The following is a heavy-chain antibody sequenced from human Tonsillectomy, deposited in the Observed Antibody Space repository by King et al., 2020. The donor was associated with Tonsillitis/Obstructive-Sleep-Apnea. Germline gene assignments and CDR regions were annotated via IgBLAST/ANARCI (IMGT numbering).Heavy chain of an antibody. CDR1: GGSISSYY. CDR3: ARVYSNPNGQYFYYYFMDV. V-gene: IGHV4-59*01. Sequence: VQLQESGPGLVKPSETLSLTCTVSGGSISSYYWSWIRQPPGKGLEWIGYIYYSGSTNYNPSLKSRVTISVDTSKNQFSLKLSPVTAADTAVYYCARVYSNPNGQYFYYYFMDVWGKGTTVTVSS. CDR2: IYYSGST. J-gene: IGHJ6*03. D-gene: IGHD4-11*01.